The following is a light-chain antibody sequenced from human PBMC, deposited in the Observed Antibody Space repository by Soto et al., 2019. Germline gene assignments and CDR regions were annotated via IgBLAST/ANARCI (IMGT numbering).Light chain of an antibody. CDR3: TYYRSSYTYV. Sequence: QSALAQPASVSGSPGQSITISCTGTSSDVGRYNYVSWYQQYPGKAPKLMIYEISNRPSGVSIRFSGSKSGNTASLTISGLQAEDEADCYSTYYRSSYTYVVGGGTKVTVL. V-gene: IGLV2-14*01. CDR1: SSDVGRYNY. CDR2: EIS. J-gene: IGLJ1*01.